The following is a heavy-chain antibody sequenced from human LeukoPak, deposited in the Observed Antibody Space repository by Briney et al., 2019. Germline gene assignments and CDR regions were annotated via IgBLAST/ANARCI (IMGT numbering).Heavy chain of an antibody. CDR2: IYYSGST. CDR3: ARPGRRDYYFDY. Sequence: PSETLSLTCTVSGGSISSSSYYRGWIRQPPGKGLEWIGSIYYSGSTYYNPSLKSRVTISVDTSKNQFSLKLSSVTAADTAVYYCARPGRRDYYFDYWGQGTLVTVSS. J-gene: IGHJ4*02. CDR1: GGSISSSSYY. D-gene: IGHD2-21*02. V-gene: IGHV4-39*01.